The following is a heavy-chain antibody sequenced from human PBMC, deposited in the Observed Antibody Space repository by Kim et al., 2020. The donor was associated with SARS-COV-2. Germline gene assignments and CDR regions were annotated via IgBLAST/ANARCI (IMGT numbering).Heavy chain of an antibody. CDR1: GFTFSDYY. V-gene: IGHV3-11*05. CDR2: ITSSSNYR. Sequence: GGSLRLSCSASGFTFSDYYMSWIRQTPGKGLEWVSYITSSSNYRDYADSLRGRFTISRDNARNSLFLEMNSLRVDDTAVYYCARGGSGSYYPAPYWGQGTLVTVSS. CDR3: ARGGSGSYYPAPY. J-gene: IGHJ4*02. D-gene: IGHD3-10*01.